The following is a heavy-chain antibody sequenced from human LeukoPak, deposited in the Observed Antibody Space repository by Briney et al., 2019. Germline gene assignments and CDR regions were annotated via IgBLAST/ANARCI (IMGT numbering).Heavy chain of an antibody. CDR2: ISGSGGST. D-gene: IGHD1-26*01. Sequence: GGSLTLSCPASGFTFSSYAMSWLRQAPGKGLAWVSAISGSGGSTYYAHSVKGRFTISRDNSKNTLYLQMNSLRAEDRAVYYCAKDGVVWELQGAFDIWGQGTMVSVSS. CDR1: GFTFSSYA. V-gene: IGHV3-23*01. CDR3: AKDGVVWELQGAFDI. J-gene: IGHJ3*02.